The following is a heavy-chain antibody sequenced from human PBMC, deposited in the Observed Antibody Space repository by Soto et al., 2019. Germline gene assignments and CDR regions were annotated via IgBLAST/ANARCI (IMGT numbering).Heavy chain of an antibody. V-gene: IGHV4-59*12. D-gene: IGHD2-8*02. J-gene: IGHJ4*02. CDR1: GGSISSYY. CDR3: ARDKITGLFDY. CDR2: IFSSGST. Sequence: SETLSLTCTVSGGSISSYYWSWIRQPPGKGLEWIGYIFSSGSTIYNPSLQSRVTLSVDKSKNEFSLKLTSVTAADTAVYYCARDKITGLFDYWGQGTLVTVSS.